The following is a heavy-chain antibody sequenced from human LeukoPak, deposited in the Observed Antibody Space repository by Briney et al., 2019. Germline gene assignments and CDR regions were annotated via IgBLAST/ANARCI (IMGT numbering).Heavy chain of an antibody. Sequence: SQTLSLTCAISGDSVSSNSVTWNWIRQSPSRGLEWLGRTYYRSTWYNDYAVSVRGRITVNPDTSKIQFSLHLNSVTPEDTAVYYCARRLTQYDCFDPWGQGILVTVSS. CDR2: TYYRSTWYN. CDR1: GDSVSSNSVT. V-gene: IGHV6-1*01. J-gene: IGHJ5*02. CDR3: ARRLTQYDCFDP. D-gene: IGHD2-2*01.